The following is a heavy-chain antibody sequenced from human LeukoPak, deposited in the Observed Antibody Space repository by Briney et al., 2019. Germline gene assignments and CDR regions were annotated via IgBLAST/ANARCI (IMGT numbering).Heavy chain of an antibody. CDR3: AGDFRFASDY. D-gene: IGHD3-3*01. CDR2: ISSLSSKI. V-gene: IGHV3-48*02. Sequence: PGGSLRLSCAASGFTFSSHNMNWVRQAPGKGLEWVSYISSLSSKIYYADSVKGRFTISRDNAKNSLYLQMNSLRDEDTAVYYCAGDFRFASDYWGQGTLVTVSS. J-gene: IGHJ4*02. CDR1: GFTFSSHN.